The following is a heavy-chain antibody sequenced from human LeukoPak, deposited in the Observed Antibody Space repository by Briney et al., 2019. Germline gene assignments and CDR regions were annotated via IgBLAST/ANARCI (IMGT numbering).Heavy chain of an antibody. V-gene: IGHV1-2*02. D-gene: IGHD3-22*01. J-gene: IGHJ4*02. CDR2: ISPNTGGT. CDR3: ARVNYYVSNSLDF. CDR1: GYTFTAYG. Sequence: ASVNVSCKTSGYTFTAYGIHWVRQAPGQGLEWMGWISPNTGGTEYAQKFQGRVTMTRDTSISTVYMEMSSLTSDDTAVYYCARVNYYVSNSLDFWGQGTLVTVSS.